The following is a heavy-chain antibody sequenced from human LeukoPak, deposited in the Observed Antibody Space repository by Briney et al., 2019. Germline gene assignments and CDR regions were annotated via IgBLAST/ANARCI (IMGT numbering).Heavy chain of an antibody. J-gene: IGHJ4*02. D-gene: IGHD3-22*01. CDR2: TNSDGSRT. Sequence: GWSLTLSCPPSGFTLSNYWIHWVRPAAGQELVWVSRTNSDGSRTSYADSVKGRLTISRENAKNTLYLQMNSLRAEDTAVYYCARIHAYYDSSGPHSSFDYWGQGPLVTVSS. CDR3: ARIHAYYDSSGPHSSFDY. CDR1: GFTLSNYW. V-gene: IGHV3-74*01.